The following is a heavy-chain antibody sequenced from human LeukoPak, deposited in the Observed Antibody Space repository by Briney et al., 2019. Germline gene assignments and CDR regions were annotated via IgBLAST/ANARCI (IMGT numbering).Heavy chain of an antibody. CDR3: ARERSHAFGI. CDR2: ISYVGSNK. V-gene: IGHV3-30*04. Sequence: GGSLRLSCAASGFTFSSYAMHWVRQAPGKGLEWVAVISYVGSNKYYADSVKGRFTISRDNSKNTLYLQMNSLRAEDTAVYYCARERSHAFGIWGQGTMVTVSS. CDR1: GFTFSSYA. J-gene: IGHJ3*02.